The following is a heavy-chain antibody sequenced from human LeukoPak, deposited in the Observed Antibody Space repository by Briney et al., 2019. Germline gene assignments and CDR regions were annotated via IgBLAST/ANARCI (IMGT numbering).Heavy chain of an antibody. D-gene: IGHD4-17*01. Sequence: PGGSLRLSCAASGFTFSSYSMNWVRQAPGKGLEWVSYISSSSSTIYYADSVKGRFTISRDNAKNSLYLQMNSLRAEDTAVYYCARGPTEWDSWYYGMDVWGQGTTVTVSS. CDR2: ISSSSSTI. V-gene: IGHV3-48*04. CDR1: GFTFSSYS. CDR3: ARGPTEWDSWYYGMDV. J-gene: IGHJ6*02.